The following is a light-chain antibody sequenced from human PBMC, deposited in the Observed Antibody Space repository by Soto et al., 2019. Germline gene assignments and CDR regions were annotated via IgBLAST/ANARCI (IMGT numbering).Light chain of an antibody. CDR1: QSVSSY. J-gene: IGKJ2*01. Sequence: EIVLTQSPATLPLSPGERATLSWRASQSVSSYLAWYQHKPGQAPRLLLYDSSNRATGIPATFRGSGAATDFTLTISRLVPEGSAVYYCQQRGNGPAYTFGQGTKLDLK. V-gene: IGKV3-11*01. CDR3: QQRGNGPAYT. CDR2: DSS.